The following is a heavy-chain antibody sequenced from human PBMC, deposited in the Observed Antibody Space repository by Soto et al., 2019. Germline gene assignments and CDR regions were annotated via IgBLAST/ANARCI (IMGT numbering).Heavy chain of an antibody. V-gene: IGHV4-28*01. D-gene: IGHD3-16*02. Sequence: SETLSLTCAVSGYSISSSNWWGWIRQPPGKGLEWIGYIYYSGSTYYNPSLKSRVTMSVDTSKNQFSLKLSSVTAVDTAVYYCARSSVWGSYRPSYYYYYMDVWGKGTTVTVSS. CDR1: GYSISSSNW. CDR3: ARSSVWGSYRPSYYYYYMDV. J-gene: IGHJ6*03. CDR2: IYYSGST.